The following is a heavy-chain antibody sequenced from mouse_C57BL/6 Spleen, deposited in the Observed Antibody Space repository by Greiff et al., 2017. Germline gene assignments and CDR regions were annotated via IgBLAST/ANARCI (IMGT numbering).Heavy chain of an antibody. CDR3: ARDLVRRYWGYFDV. CDR2: IYPGDGDT. D-gene: IGHD2-14*01. J-gene: IGHJ1*03. CDR1: GYAFSSYW. V-gene: IGHV1-80*01. Sequence: QVQLQQSGAELVKPGASVKISCKASGYAFSSYWMNWVKQRPGKGLEWIGQIYPGDGDTNYNGKFKGKATLTADKSSSTAYMQLSSLISEDSAVYFCARDLVRRYWGYFDVWGTGTTVTVSS.